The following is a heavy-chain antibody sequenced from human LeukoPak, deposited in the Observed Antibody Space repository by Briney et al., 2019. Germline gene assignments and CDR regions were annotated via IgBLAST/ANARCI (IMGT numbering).Heavy chain of an antibody. D-gene: IGHD3-22*01. CDR2: ISWNSGSI. Sequence: GGSLRLSCVASRFTFSSYAMHWVRQAPGKGLEWVSGISWNSGSIGYADSVKGRFTISRDNAKNSLYLQMSSLRAEDTALYYCAKDPKLNYDSSGSLDYWGQGTLVTVSS. CDR1: RFTFSSYA. J-gene: IGHJ4*02. CDR3: AKDPKLNYDSSGSLDY. V-gene: IGHV3-9*01.